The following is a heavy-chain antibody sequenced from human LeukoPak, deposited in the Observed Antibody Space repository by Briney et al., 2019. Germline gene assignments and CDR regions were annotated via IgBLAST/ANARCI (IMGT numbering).Heavy chain of an antibody. Sequence: ASVKVSCKASGYTFTSYDINWVRQATGQGLEWMGWMNPNSGNTGYAQKFQGRVTTTRNTSISTAYMELSSLRSEDTAVYYCARVVSGWYVSDYYYYMDVWGKGTTVTVSS. CDR2: MNPNSGNT. J-gene: IGHJ6*03. D-gene: IGHD6-19*01. V-gene: IGHV1-8*01. CDR3: ARVVSGWYVSDYYYYMDV. CDR1: GYTFTSYD.